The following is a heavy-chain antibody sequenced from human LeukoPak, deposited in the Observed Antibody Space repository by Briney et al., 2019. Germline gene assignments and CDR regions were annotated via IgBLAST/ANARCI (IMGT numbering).Heavy chain of an antibody. CDR1: GFTFSSYG. V-gene: IGHV3-30*02. Sequence: PGGSLRLSCAASGFTFSSYGMHWVRQAPRKGVAWVAFIRYDGSNKYYADSVKGRFTISRDNSKNTLYLQMNSLRAEDTAVYYCAKDRDIILTGHGMDVWGQGTTVTVSS. D-gene: IGHD3-9*01. J-gene: IGHJ6*02. CDR3: AKDRDIILTGHGMDV. CDR2: IRYDGSNK.